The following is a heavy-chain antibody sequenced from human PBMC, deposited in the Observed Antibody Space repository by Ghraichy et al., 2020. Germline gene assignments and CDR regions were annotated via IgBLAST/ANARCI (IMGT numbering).Heavy chain of an antibody. CDR3: ARGGRFLEWLSHGMDV. V-gene: IGHV3-21*01. CDR2: ISTSNSYK. D-gene: IGHD3-3*01. CDR1: GFTFSSFS. Sequence: GGSLRLSCAASGFTFSSFSMNWVRQAPGKGLDWVSSISTSNSYKYYADSVKGRFTISRDNAKNSLDLQMNSLRADDSAVYYCARGGRFLEWLSHGMDVWGQGTTVTVSS. J-gene: IGHJ6*02.